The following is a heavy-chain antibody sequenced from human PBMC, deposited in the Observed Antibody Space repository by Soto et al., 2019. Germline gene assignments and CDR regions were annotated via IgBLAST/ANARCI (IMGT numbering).Heavy chain of an antibody. Sequence: SVSNAWMNWVRQAPGKGLEWVGRIKSKTDGGTTDYAAPVKGRFTISRDDSKNTLYLQMNSLKTEDTAVYYCTTWYDYVSGPLYWGQGTLVTASS. CDR2: IKSKTDGGTT. J-gene: IGHJ4*02. D-gene: IGHD3-16*01. CDR3: TTWYDYVSGPLY. CDR1: SVSNAW. V-gene: IGHV3-15*07.